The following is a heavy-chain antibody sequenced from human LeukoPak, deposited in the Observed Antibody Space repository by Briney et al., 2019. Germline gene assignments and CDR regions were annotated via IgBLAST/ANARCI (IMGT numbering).Heavy chain of an antibody. CDR1: GFMFSTYG. V-gene: IGHV3-33*01. CDR2: IWNDGSDK. J-gene: IGHJ6*04. D-gene: IGHD3-10*02. Sequence: TGGSLRLSCAASGFMFSTYGMHWVRQAPGKGLEWVAVIWNDGSDKYHADSVKGRFTISRDNSKNTLYLQMNSLRAEDTAVYYCVGPVRGIIDYGMDVWAKGPRSPSPQ. CDR3: VGPVRGIIDYGMDV.